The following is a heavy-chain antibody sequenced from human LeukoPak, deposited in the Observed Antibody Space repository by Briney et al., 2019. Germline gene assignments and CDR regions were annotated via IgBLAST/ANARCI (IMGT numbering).Heavy chain of an antibody. CDR2: IRSSGGST. Sequence: GSLRLSCAASGLTFSSNSISWVCQATGQGLASVSAIRSSGGSTPYAGSVKGRFTIYRDNSKNTLYLQMNSLRAEDTAVYYCAKDLVVVVVVAATYKDYWGQGTPVTVSS. J-gene: IGHJ4*02. V-gene: IGHV3-23*01. D-gene: IGHD2-15*01. CDR1: GLTFSSNS. CDR3: AKDLVVVVVVAATYKDY.